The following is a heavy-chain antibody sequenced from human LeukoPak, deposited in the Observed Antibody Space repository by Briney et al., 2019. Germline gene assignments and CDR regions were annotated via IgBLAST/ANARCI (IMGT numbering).Heavy chain of an antibody. CDR2: ISSSGSNI. V-gene: IGHV3-48*03. CDR3: ATTLYSSSWLSAYYYYYYMDV. D-gene: IGHD6-13*01. J-gene: IGHJ6*03. CDR1: GFTFSSYE. Sequence: GGSLRRSCAASGFTFSSYEMNWVRQAPGKGLEWVSYISSSGSNIYYADSVKGRFTISRDNAKNALYLQMNSLRAEDTAVYYCATTLYSSSWLSAYYYYYYMDVWGKGTTVTVSS.